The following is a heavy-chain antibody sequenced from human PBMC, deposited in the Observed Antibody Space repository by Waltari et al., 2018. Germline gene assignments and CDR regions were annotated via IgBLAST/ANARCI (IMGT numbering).Heavy chain of an antibody. CDR2: ISYDGSTK. D-gene: IGHD3-3*01. CDR1: GFTFSTYT. J-gene: IGHJ5*02. V-gene: IGHV3-30-3*01. CDR3: ARTMGGHYDFSFDP. Sequence: QVQLVESGGGVVQPGKSLRLSCAASGFTFSTYTMTWVRQPPGKGQEWVALISYDGSTKYYADSVKGRFTISRDNSKNTLYLQMSSLRAEDTAVYSCARTMGGHYDFSFDPWGQGTLVTVSS.